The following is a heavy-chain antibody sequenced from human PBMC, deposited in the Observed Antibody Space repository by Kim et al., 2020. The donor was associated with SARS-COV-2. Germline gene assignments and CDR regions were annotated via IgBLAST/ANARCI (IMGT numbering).Heavy chain of an antibody. CDR2: ISSNSSSI. CDR1: GFTFSSYE. CDR3: ARDYYTSGSYYKTNDY. Sequence: GGSLRLFCAASGFTFSSYEINWVRQAPGKGLEWVSYISSNSSSISYADSVKGRFTISRDNAKSSVYLEMTSLSAEDTAIYYCARDYYTSGSYYKTNDYWG. J-gene: IGHJ4*01. D-gene: IGHD3-10*01. V-gene: IGHV3-48*03.